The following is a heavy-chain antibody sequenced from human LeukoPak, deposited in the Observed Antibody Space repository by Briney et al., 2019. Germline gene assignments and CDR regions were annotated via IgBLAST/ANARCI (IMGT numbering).Heavy chain of an antibody. D-gene: IGHD4-11*01. CDR3: ARELHGRFEY. CDR1: GYTFTTYG. Sequence: GASVKVSCKASGYTFTTYGISWVRQAPGQGLECMGWINPYNGNTNYAQKLQGRVTMTTDTSTSTAYMELRSLRSDDTAVYYCARELHGRFEYWGQGTLVTVSS. V-gene: IGHV1-18*01. CDR2: INPYNGNT. J-gene: IGHJ4*02.